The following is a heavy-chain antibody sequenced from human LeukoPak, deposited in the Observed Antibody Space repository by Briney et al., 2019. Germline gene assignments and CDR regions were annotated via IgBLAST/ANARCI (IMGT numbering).Heavy chain of an antibody. D-gene: IGHD6-19*01. CDR2: IYSGSDYI. CDR3: ARDLPVAGAYHNFDY. V-gene: IGHV3-21*01. CDR1: GFTFTAYW. Sequence: GGSLRPSCEGSGFTFTAYWMSWVRQAPGKGLEWVSTIYSGSDYIYYADSVKGRFTISRDNAKNSLYLQMNSLRAEDTAVYYCARDLPVAGAYHNFDYWGQGTLVTVSS. J-gene: IGHJ4*02.